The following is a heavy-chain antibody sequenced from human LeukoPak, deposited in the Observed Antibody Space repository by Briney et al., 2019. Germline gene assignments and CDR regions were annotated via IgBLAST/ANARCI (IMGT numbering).Heavy chain of an antibody. D-gene: IGHD3-22*01. J-gene: IGHJ4*02. CDR3: ARNIADSSGYYTVGY. V-gene: IGHV4-31*03. CDR2: IYYSGST. Sequence: PSETLSLTCTVSGGSISSGGYYWSWIRQHPGKGLEWIGYIYYSGSTYYNPSLKSRVTISVDTSKNQFSLKLSSVTAADTAVYYCARNIADSSGYYTVGYWGQRTLVTVSS. CDR1: GGSISSGGYY.